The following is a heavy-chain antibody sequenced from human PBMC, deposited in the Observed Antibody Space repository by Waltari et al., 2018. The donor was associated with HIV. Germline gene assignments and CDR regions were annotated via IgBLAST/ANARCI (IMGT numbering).Heavy chain of an antibody. CDR1: GFTFGLLL. Sequence: EVQLVESGGGLVQPGEYLRRAWAASGFTFGLLLMTWVRQAPGKGLQWVAGISGNGGSRYYTDSVKGRFTISRDNSKKTLYLQMDSLRAEDTAVYYCAKVPVLPTGREDYWGQGTLVTVSS. V-gene: IGHV3-23*04. CDR3: AKVPVLPTGREDY. CDR2: ISGNGGSR. J-gene: IGHJ4*02. D-gene: IGHD2-2*01.